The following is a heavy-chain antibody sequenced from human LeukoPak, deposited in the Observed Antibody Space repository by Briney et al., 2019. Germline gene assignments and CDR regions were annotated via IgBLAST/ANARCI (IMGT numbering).Heavy chain of an antibody. J-gene: IGHJ5*02. D-gene: IGHD2-2*01. V-gene: IGHV4-34*08. CDR1: GFTFSSYA. Sequence: PGGSLRLSCAASGFTFSSYAMHWIRQPPGKGLEWIGEINHSGSTNYNPSLKSRVTISVDTSKNQFSLKLSSVTAADTAVYYCATSYCSSTSCYRRGLDPWGQGTLVTVSS. CDR3: ATSYCSSTSCYRRGLDP. CDR2: INHSGST.